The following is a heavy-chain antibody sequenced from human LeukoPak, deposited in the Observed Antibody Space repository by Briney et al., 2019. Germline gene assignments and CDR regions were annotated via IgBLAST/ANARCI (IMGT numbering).Heavy chain of an antibody. CDR3: AKKGYYDGSGYYMYYFAH. V-gene: IGHV3-23*01. Sequence: PGGSLRLSCAASGFTFSIYAMSWVRQAPGKGLEWVSAISGSGGTAYYTDSVKGRFTISRDNSKNTLYLQMNSLRAEDTAVYYCAKKGYYDGSGYYMYYFAHWGQGPLVTVSS. CDR2: ISGSGGTA. D-gene: IGHD3-22*01. CDR1: GFTFSIYA. J-gene: IGHJ4*02.